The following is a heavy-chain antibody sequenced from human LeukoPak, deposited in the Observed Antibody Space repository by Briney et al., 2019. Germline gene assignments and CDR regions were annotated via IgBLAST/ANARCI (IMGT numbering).Heavy chain of an antibody. J-gene: IGHJ4*02. CDR1: GYTFTDYY. CDR2: ISAYNGNT. CDR3: ARALYYDFWSGAVDY. V-gene: IGHV1-18*04. D-gene: IGHD3-3*01. Sequence: GASVKVSCKASGYTFTDYYMHWVRQAPGQGLEWMGWISAYNGNTNYAQKLQGRVTMTTDTSTSTAYMELRSLRSDDTAVYYCARALYYDFWSGAVDYWGQGTLVTVSS.